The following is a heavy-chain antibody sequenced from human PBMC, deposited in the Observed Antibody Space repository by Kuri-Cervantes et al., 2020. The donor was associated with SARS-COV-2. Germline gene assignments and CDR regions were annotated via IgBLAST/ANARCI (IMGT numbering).Heavy chain of an antibody. D-gene: IGHD2/OR15-2a*01. CDR2: IYYSGST. CDR1: GGSISSYY. CDR3: ARVRSTTAGWFDP. V-gene: IGHV4-59*01. J-gene: IGHJ5*02. Sequence: GSLRLSCTVSGGSISSYYWSWIRQPPGKGLEWIGYIYYSGSTNYNPFLKSRVTISVDTSKNQFSLKLSSVTAADTAVYYCARVRSTTAGWFDPWGQGTLVTVSS.